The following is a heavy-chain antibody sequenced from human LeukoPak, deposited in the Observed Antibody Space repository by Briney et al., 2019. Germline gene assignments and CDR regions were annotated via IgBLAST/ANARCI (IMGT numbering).Heavy chain of an antibody. V-gene: IGHV3-20*04. D-gene: IGHD3-3*01. J-gene: IGHJ6*03. CDR2: INWNGGST. Sequence: GGSLRLSWTASGFTFSSFSFNWVRQAQGKGLEWVSGINWNGGSTGYADSVKGRFTISRDNAKNSLYLQMNSLRAEDTAVYYCARVSYYDFWSGYQVHYYFYMDVWGKGTTVTVSS. CDR1: GFTFSSFS. CDR3: ARVSYYDFWSGYQVHYYFYMDV.